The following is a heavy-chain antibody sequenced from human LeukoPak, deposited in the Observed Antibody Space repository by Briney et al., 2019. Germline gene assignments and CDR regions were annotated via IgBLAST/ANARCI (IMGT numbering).Heavy chain of an antibody. V-gene: IGHV4-59*08. CDR3: AAGYSSSWYSIDY. D-gene: IGHD6-13*01. CDR1: GGSISSYY. Sequence: SSETLSLTCTVSGGSISSYYWSWIRQPPGKGLEWIGYIYYSGSTNYNPSLKSRVTISVDTSKNQFSLKLSSVTAADTAVYYCAAGYSSSWYSIDYWGQGTLVTVSS. CDR2: IYYSGST. J-gene: IGHJ4*02.